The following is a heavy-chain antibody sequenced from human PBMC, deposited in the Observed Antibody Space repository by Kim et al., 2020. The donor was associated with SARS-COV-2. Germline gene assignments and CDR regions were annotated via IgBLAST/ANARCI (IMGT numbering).Heavy chain of an antibody. D-gene: IGHD3-10*01. J-gene: IGHJ6*02. CDR3: ARDLSWYGSGSYAGYGMDV. Sequence: GRFPISRDNSKNTRYLQMNSLRAEDTAVYYCARDLSWYGSGSYAGYGMDVWGQGTTVTVSS. V-gene: IGHV3-30*01.